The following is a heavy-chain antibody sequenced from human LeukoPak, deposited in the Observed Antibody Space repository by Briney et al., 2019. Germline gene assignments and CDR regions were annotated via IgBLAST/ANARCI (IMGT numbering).Heavy chain of an antibody. CDR1: GGSISSGSCY. V-gene: IGHV4-61*02. Sequence: PSETLSLTCTVSGGSISSGSCYWSWIRQPAGKGLEWIGRIYTSGSTNYNPSLKSRVTISVDTSKNQFSLKLSSVTAADTAVYYCARGGWELLHLADLWGQGTLVTVSS. CDR2: IYTSGST. CDR3: ARGGWELLHLADL. D-gene: IGHD1-26*01. J-gene: IGHJ4*02.